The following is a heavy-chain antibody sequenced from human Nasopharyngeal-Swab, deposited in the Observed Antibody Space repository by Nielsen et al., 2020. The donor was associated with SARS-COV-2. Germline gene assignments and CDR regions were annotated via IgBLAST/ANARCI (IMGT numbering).Heavy chain of an antibody. CDR2: ISSSSSYI. CDR3: ARDYYGSGSYLYYYYGMDV. D-gene: IGHD3-10*01. J-gene: IGHJ6*02. CDR1: GFTFSSYA. Sequence: GGSLRLSCSASGFTFSSYAMHWVRQAPGKGLEWVSSISSSSSYIYYADSVKGRFTISRDNAKNSLYLQMNSLRAEDTAVYYCARDYYGSGSYLYYYYGMDVWGQGTTVTVSS. V-gene: IGHV3-21*01.